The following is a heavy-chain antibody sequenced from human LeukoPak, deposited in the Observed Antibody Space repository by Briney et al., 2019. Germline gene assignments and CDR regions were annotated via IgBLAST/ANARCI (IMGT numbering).Heavy chain of an antibody. CDR1: GGSILGSTYY. V-gene: IGHV4-39*01. CDR2: ISFSGNT. J-gene: IGHJ3*01. D-gene: IGHD6-13*01. CDR3: ARPCSSSWYSNGFDV. Sequence: PSETLSLTCTVSGGSILGSTYYWAWIRQPPGKGLEWIGGISFSGNTYYNPSLKSRVTISVDTSKNQFSLKLSSVTAADTAIYYCARPCSSSWYSNGFDVWGQGTMVTVSS.